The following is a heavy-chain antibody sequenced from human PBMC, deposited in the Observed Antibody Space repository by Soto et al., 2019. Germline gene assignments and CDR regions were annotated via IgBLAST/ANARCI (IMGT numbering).Heavy chain of an antibody. CDR1: GFTFFSYG. V-gene: IGHV3-30*18. CDR2: ISYDVSNK. D-gene: IGHD3-3*01. CDR3: AKDRAGDIYVAARSGLDY. Sequence: QVQLVESGGGVVQPGRSLRLSCAASGFTFFSYGMHWVRQAPGKGLEWVAVISYDVSNKYYGDSVKGRFTISRDNSKNTLYLQMNSLRADDTAVYYCAKDRAGDIYVAARSGLDYWGQGTLVTVSS. J-gene: IGHJ4*02.